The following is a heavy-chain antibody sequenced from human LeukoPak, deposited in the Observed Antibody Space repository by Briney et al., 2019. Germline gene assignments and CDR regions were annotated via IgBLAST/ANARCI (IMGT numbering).Heavy chain of an antibody. CDR3: ARRSLGSGYFFDY. CDR2: INPNSGGT. CDR1: GYTLTELS. D-gene: IGHD3-22*01. V-gene: IGHV1-2*04. J-gene: IGHJ4*02. Sequence: ASVKVSCKVSGYTLTELSMHWVRQAPGQGLEWMGWINPNSGGTNYAQKFQGWVTMTRDTSISTAYMELSRLRSDDTAVYYCARRSLGSGYFFDYWGQGTLVTVSS.